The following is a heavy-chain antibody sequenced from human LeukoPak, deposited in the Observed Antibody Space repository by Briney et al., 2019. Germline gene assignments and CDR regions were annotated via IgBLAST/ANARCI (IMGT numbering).Heavy chain of an antibody. CDR1: GYTFTGYY. CDR2: INPNTGVT. CDR3: ASGSSAALHDYYGSGSYYNLGY. J-gene: IGHJ4*02. Sequence: ASVKVSCKASGYTFTGYYMHWVRQAPGQGLEWMGWINPNTGVTNYAQKFQGRVTMTRDTPISTAYMELSRLRSDDTAVYYCASGSSAALHDYYGSGSYYNLGYWGQRTLLSVCS. V-gene: IGHV1-2*02. D-gene: IGHD3-10*01.